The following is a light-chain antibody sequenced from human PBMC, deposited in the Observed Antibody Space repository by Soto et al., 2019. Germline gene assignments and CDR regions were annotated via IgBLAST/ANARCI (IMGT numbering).Light chain of an antibody. CDR2: SNN. CDR1: RSSIGSNT. V-gene: IGLV1-44*01. J-gene: IGLJ1*01. Sequence: QSALTQPLSASGTPGQRVTISCSGSRSSIGSNTVNWYQHLPGRAPKLLIYSNNHRPSGVPDRFSASKTGASASLAISGLQSEDEGDYYCAAWDASLGGFYVFGTGTKVTVL. CDR3: AAWDASLGGFYV.